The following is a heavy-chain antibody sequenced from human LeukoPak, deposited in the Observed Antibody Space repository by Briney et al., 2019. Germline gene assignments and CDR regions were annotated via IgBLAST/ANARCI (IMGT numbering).Heavy chain of an antibody. Sequence: PSETLSLTCAVSGGSISSYYWSWIRQSPGRGLEYIGHIYYNGRTDYNPSLKSRVTISVDTSRNQFSLKLNSVTAADTAVYFCARWYCSRGTCCYLDYWGQGTLVTVSS. CDR1: GGSISSYY. D-gene: IGHD2-2*01. V-gene: IGHV4-59*01. J-gene: IGHJ4*02. CDR3: ARWYCSRGTCCYLDY. CDR2: IYYNGRT.